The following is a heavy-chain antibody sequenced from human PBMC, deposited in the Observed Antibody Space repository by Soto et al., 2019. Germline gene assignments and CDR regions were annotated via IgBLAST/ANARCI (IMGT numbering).Heavy chain of an antibody. J-gene: IGHJ4*02. CDR2: ISGSGVNT. CDR3: VKGPYDILTGYAQFDH. CDR1: GFSFRSSA. V-gene: IGHV3-23*01. Sequence: GGSLRLSCAASGFSFRSSAMSWVRQAPGKGLEWVSAISGSGVNTNYADSVKGRFTISRGISKNTLYLQMNSLRAEDTAVYYCVKGPYDILTGYAQFDHWGQGTLVTVSS. D-gene: IGHD3-9*01.